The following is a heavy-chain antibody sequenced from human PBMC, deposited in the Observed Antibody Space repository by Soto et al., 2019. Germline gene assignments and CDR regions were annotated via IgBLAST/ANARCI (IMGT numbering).Heavy chain of an antibody. J-gene: IGHJ4*02. CDR3: ARRFRYSYGYSLGY. D-gene: IGHD5-18*01. CDR1: GYTFTSYG. Sequence: GASVKVSCKASGYTFTSYGISWVRQAPGQGLEWMGGIIPIFGTANYAQKFQGRVTITADKSTSTAYMELSSLRSEDTAVYYCARRFRYSYGYSLGYWGQGTLVTVSS. CDR2: IIPIFGTA. V-gene: IGHV1-69*06.